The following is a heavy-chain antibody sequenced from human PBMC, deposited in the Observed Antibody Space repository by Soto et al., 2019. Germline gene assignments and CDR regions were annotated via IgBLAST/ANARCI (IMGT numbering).Heavy chain of an antibody. CDR1: GYTFTGYY. CDR3: ANGGSKAAPDTRVYRYNALDA. Sequence: QVQLVQSGAEVKRPGASVKLSCKASGYTFTGYYVHWVRQAPGQGLEWMGWINPNSGDTDLAQRSQSRHDMVRQTSKTTAYIDLRGLSSVETDEYYFANGGSKAAPDTRVYRYNALDAWGQGTTVTVSS. J-gene: IGHJ6*02. V-gene: IGHV1-2*02. CDR2: INPNSGDT. D-gene: IGHD3-16*01.